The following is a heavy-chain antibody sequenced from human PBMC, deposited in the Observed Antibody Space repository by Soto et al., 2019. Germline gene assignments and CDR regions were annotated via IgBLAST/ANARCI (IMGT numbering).Heavy chain of an antibody. Sequence: PGGSLRLSCAASGFTFSSYAMHWVRQAPGKGLEWVAVISYDGSNKYYADSVKGRFTISRDNSKNTLYLQMNSLRAEDTAVYYCASRYSSGWYDYYYYGMDVWGQGTTVTVS. D-gene: IGHD6-19*01. CDR1: GFTFSSYA. V-gene: IGHV3-30-3*01. CDR2: ISYDGSNK. J-gene: IGHJ6*02. CDR3: ASRYSSGWYDYYYYGMDV.